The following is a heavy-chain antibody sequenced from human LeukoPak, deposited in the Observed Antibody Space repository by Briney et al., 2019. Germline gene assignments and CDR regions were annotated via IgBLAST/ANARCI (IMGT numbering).Heavy chain of an antibody. CDR2: IYYSGST. CDR1: GGSISSSSYY. Sequence: PSETLSLTCTVSGGSISSSSYYWGWIRQPPGKGLEWIGSIYYSGSTYYNPSLKSRVTISVDTSENQFSLKLSSVTAADTAVYYCARRLYAYQPKSGFDYWGQGTLVTVSS. CDR3: ARRLYAYQPKSGFDY. D-gene: IGHD2-8*01. J-gene: IGHJ4*02. V-gene: IGHV4-39*01.